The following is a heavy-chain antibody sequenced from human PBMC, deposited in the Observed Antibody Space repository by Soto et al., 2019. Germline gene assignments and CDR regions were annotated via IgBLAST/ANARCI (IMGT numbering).Heavy chain of an antibody. Sequence: GETLKISCAASGFSVSSDYMSWVRQAPGKGLEWVSLIYSGGDTYYADSVKGRFTISRDISSNTIYLHMTSLRADDTAIYYCTRAGSDPGNFYISNYYAMDVWGRGTTVTVSS. V-gene: IGHV3-53*01. CDR3: TRAGSDPGNFYISNYYAMDV. D-gene: IGHD3-10*01. J-gene: IGHJ6*02. CDR1: GFSVSSDY. CDR2: IYSGGDT.